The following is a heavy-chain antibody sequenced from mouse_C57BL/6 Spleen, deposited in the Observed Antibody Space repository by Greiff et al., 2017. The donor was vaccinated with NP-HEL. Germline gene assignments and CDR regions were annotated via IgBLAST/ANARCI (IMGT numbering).Heavy chain of an antibody. D-gene: IGHD1-1*01. J-gene: IGHJ2*01. CDR2: IDPENGDT. CDR3: TTLVDYGSSYDYFDY. CDR1: GFNIKDDY. Sequence: EVQLQQSGAELVRPGASVKLSCTASGFNIKDDYMHWVKQRPVQGLEWIGWIDPENGDTEYASKFQGKATITADTSSNTAYLQLSSLTSEDTAVYYCTTLVDYGSSYDYFDYWGQGTTLTVSS. V-gene: IGHV14-4*01.